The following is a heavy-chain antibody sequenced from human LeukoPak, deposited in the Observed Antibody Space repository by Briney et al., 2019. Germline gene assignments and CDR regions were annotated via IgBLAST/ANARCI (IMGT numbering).Heavy chain of an antibody. Sequence: PSETLSLTCSVSGGSVSSGISYWSWIRQPPGEGLEWIAYISDSGGSDYNPSLRGRVTISLDTSKNQFSLRLTSVTAADTAVYYCARGYSSSWYHYWGQGTLVTVSS. CDR1: GGSVSSGISY. D-gene: IGHD6-13*01. V-gene: IGHV4-61*01. J-gene: IGHJ4*02. CDR3: ARGYSSSWYHY. CDR2: ISDSGGS.